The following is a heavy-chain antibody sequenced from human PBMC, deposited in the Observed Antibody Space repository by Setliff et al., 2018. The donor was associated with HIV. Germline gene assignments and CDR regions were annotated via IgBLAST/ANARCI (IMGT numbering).Heavy chain of an antibody. Sequence: PSETLSLTCTVSGGSISSSSYYWGWIRQPPGKGLEWLGTIYYSGTTYYNPSLKSRVTISVDTSKNQFSLKLSSVTAADTAVYYCARGVNPTYYDFWSGNYMRKYYYYYMDVWGKGTTVTVSS. CDR1: GGSISSSSYY. CDR2: IYYSGTT. D-gene: IGHD3-3*01. J-gene: IGHJ6*03. V-gene: IGHV4-39*01. CDR3: ARGVNPTYYDFWSGNYMRKYYYYYMDV.